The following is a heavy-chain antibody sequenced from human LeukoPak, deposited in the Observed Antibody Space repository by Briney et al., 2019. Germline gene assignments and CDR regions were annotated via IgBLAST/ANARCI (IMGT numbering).Heavy chain of an antibody. J-gene: IGHJ4*02. CDR3: ARGGTTVTPKNFDF. CDR1: GFTLSSYW. V-gene: IGHV3-7*01. D-gene: IGHD4-17*01. CDR2: IKQDGSQK. Sequence: PGGSLRLSCAASGFTLSSYWMSWVRQAPGKGLEWVANIKQDGSQKYYVDSVKGRFTISRVNAKNSLYLQMNSLRAEDTAVYYCARGGTTVTPKNFDFWGQGTLVTVSS.